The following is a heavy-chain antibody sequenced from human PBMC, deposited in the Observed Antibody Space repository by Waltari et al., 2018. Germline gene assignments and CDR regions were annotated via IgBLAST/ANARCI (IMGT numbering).Heavy chain of an antibody. D-gene: IGHD7-27*01. CDR2: IRSRFKDDET. J-gene: IGHJ4*02. CDR3: IRPFEMGID. CDR1: GLIPRDYA. V-gene: IGHV3-73*01. Sequence: EVQLVESGGALVQPGGSLKLSCAAPGLIPRDYAIHWVRQASGKGLGWVGRIRSRFKDDETAYAESAQGRFTISRDDSKNTAYLEMNSLKTDDTAVYYCIRPFEMGIDWGQGTQVTVSS.